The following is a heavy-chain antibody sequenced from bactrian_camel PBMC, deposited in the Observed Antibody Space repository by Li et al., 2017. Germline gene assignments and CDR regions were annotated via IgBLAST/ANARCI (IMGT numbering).Heavy chain of an antibody. CDR3: TAATAERGLLFRLLGPIPERL. CDR1: GYIGSSYC. D-gene: IGHD3*01. V-gene: IGHV3S53*01. Sequence: HVQLVESGGGSVQPGGSLRLSCAVSGYIGSSYCMGWFRQAPGKEREGVVNIDPDGSTNYADSVKGRFTISLDNAKKILYLQMNSLKPEDTAMYYCTAATAERGLLFRLLGPIPERLWGQGTQVTVS. CDR2: IDPDGST. J-gene: IGHJ4*01.